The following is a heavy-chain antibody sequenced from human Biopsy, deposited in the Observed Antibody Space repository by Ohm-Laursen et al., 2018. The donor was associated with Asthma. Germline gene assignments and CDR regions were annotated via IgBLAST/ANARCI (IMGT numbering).Heavy chain of an antibody. V-gene: IGHV4-39*01. CDR3: ARLRIRPYYFDY. CDR2: IYYGGST. CDR1: GGSISSSNYY. Sequence: TLSLTCTVSGGSISSSNYYWGWIRQPPGKGLEWIGNIYYGGSTYYSPSLKSRITISVDTSKKQFSLKLSSVTAADTAVYYCARLRIRPYYFDYWGRGTLVTVFS. D-gene: IGHD2-15*01. J-gene: IGHJ4*02.